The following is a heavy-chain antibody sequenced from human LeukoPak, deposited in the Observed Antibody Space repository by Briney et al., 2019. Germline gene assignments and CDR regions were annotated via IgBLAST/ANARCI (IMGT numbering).Heavy chain of an antibody. CDR2: IKTNSGEL. D-gene: IGHD3-10*01. Sequence: ASVNVSCKASGYSLPHYNMHGVRPAPRQGLEWVGAIKTNSGELYYPKNFQRRLTMTRDASISTAYMELSRLASADTAVYFCARDRSRIFGERGLDSWGQGSLVTVSS. CDR1: GYSLPHYN. J-gene: IGHJ4*02. V-gene: IGHV1-2*02. CDR3: ARDRSRIFGERGLDS.